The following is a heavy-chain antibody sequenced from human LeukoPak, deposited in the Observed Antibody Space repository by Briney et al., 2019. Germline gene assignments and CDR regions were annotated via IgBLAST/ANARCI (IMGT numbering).Heavy chain of an antibody. CDR2: INPNSGGT. CDR1: GYTLTAYN. V-gene: IGHV1-2*02. D-gene: IGHD7-27*01. CDR3: APQLGRLTDY. J-gene: IGHJ4*02. Sequence: GASVKVSCKASGYTLTAYNMDWVRQAPGQGLEWMGWINPNSGGTNYAQKFQGRVTMTRDTTVSTAYMELSRLRSDDTAVYYCAPQLGRLTDYWGQGTLVTVSS.